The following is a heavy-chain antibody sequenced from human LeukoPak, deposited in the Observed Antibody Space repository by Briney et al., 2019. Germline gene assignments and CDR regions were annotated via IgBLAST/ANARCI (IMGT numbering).Heavy chain of an antibody. CDR1: AFSLNAYN. CDR2: ISYTGTYI. V-gene: IGHV3-21*04. D-gene: IGHD6-13*01. CDR3: AKSLSSWPFDAFDI. J-gene: IGHJ3*02. Sequence: AGGSLRLSCAASAFSLNAYNMNWVRQAPGKGLEWVSSISYTGTYIYYADSVKGRFTISRDNAQNSLYLRMNSLRAEDMALYYCAKSLSSWPFDAFDIWGQGTMVTVSS.